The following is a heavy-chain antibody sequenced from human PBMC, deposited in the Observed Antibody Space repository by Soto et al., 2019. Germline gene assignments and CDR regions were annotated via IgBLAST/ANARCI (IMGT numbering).Heavy chain of an antibody. CDR2: ISYDGSNK. J-gene: IGHJ4*02. Sequence: PGGSLRLSCAASGFTFSSYAMSWVRQAPGKGLEWVAVISYDGSNKYYADSVKGRFTISRDNSKNTLYLQMNSLRAEDTAVYYCAKDIVDYCDSTGGWGQGTLVTVSS. V-gene: IGHV3-30*18. CDR1: GFTFSSYA. D-gene: IGHD3-22*01. CDR3: AKDIVDYCDSTGG.